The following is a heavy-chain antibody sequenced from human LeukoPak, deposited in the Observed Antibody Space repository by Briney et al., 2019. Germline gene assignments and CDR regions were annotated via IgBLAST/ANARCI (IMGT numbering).Heavy chain of an antibody. CDR3: ATDRRGNYDFWSGYRLNAFDI. Sequence: ASVKVSCKVSGYTLTELSMHWVRQAPGKGLEWMGGFDPEDGETIYAQKFQGRVTMTEDTSTDTAYMELSSLRSEDTAVYYCATDRRGNYDFWSGYRLNAFDIWGQGTVVTVSS. V-gene: IGHV1-24*01. J-gene: IGHJ3*02. D-gene: IGHD3-3*01. CDR2: FDPEDGET. CDR1: GYTLTELS.